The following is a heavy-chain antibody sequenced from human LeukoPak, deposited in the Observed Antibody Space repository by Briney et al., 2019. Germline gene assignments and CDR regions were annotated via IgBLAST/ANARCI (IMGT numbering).Heavy chain of an antibody. V-gene: IGHV1-2*02. CDR2: INPNSGGT. Sequence: EASVKVSCKASGYTFTGYYMHWVRQAPGQGLEWMGWINPNSGGTNYAQKFQGRVTMTRDTSISTVYMKFSSLRSEDTAVYYCARSVTIFGVVPGGYWGQGTLVTVFS. D-gene: IGHD3-3*01. CDR1: GYTFTGYY. CDR3: ARSVTIFGVVPGGY. J-gene: IGHJ4*02.